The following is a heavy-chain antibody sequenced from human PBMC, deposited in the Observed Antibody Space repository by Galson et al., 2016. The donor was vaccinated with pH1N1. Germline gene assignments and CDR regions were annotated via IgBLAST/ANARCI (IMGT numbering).Heavy chain of an antibody. CDR2: INPNSGGT. Sequence: SVKVSCKASGYIFTDHYIHWVRQAPGQGLEWMGWINPNSGGTKYAQKFQGRVTMTRDTSISTVYMDLKSLKFDDTAVYYCTTQDTNWFDPWGQGTLVSVSS. CDR1: GYIFTDHY. J-gene: IGHJ5*02. V-gene: IGHV1-2*02. CDR3: TTQDTNWFDP.